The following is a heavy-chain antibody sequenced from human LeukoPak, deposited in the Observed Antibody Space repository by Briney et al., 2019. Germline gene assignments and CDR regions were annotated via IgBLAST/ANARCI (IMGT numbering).Heavy chain of an antibody. V-gene: IGHV3-9*01. D-gene: IGHD6-13*01. CDR1: GFTFDDYA. J-gene: IGHJ5*02. CDR3: AKACSSWYPVILDWFDP. CDR2: ISWNSGSI. Sequence: GGSLRLSCAASGFTFDDYAMHWVRQAPGKGLEWVSGISWNSGSIGYADSVKGRFTISRDNAKNSLYLQMNSLRAEYTALYYCAKACSSWYPVILDWFDPWGQGTLVTVSS.